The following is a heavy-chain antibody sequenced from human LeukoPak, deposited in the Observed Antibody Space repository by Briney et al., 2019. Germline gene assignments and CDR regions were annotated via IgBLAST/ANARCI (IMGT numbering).Heavy chain of an antibody. CDR2: MHSSGST. V-gene: IGHV4-59*02. CDR1: GGSVSSYY. Sequence: SETLSLTCTVSGGSVSSYYWSWVRQPPEREREWISNMHSSGSTYYNPRLKSRVIMAVDTSKNQFSLKLTAVTAADKAVYYCTRDIRMVGATYYFDYWGQGALVTVSS. J-gene: IGHJ4*02. CDR3: TRDIRMVGATYYFDY. D-gene: IGHD1-26*01.